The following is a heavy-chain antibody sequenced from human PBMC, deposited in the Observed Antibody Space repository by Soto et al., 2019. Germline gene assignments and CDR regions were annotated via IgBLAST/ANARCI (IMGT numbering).Heavy chain of an antibody. CDR2: IYHSGST. CDR3: ARMVGATLVDF. Sequence: QVQLQESGPGLVRPSGTLSLTCAVSGASNSSTTSGNWWSWVRQPPGKGLEWIGEIYHSGSTNYNPSLKSRVTMSVDKSKNQFSLKLSSVTAADTAVYYCARMVGATLVDFWGQGTLVTVSS. CDR1: GASNSSTTSGNW. V-gene: IGHV4-4*02. J-gene: IGHJ4*02. D-gene: IGHD1-26*01.